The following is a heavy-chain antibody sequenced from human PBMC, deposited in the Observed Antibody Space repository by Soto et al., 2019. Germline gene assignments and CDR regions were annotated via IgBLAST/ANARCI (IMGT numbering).Heavy chain of an antibody. CDR3: AKDPGVAEFYYFDY. D-gene: IGHD3-10*01. J-gene: IGHJ4*02. Sequence: GGSLRLSCAASGFTFDDYAMHWVRQAPGKGLEWVSGISWNSGSIGYADSVKGRFTISRDNAKNSLYLQMNXLRAXDTXXXXCAKDPGVAEFYYFDYWGQGTLVTVS. V-gene: IGHV3-9*01. CDR1: GFTFDDYA. CDR2: ISWNSGSI.